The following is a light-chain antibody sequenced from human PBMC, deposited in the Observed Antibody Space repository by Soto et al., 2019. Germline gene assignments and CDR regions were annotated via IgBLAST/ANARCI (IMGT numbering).Light chain of an antibody. V-gene: IGLV3-25*03. CDR2: KDN. Sequence: SYELTQPPSVSVSPGQTARITCSGDALSKQFAYWYQQKAGQAPMLVIYKDNERPSGIPERFSGSSSGTTVTLTISGVQAEDEADYYCQSADSSGTFLWVFGGGTKVTVL. J-gene: IGLJ3*02. CDR3: QSADSSGTFLWV. CDR1: ALSKQF.